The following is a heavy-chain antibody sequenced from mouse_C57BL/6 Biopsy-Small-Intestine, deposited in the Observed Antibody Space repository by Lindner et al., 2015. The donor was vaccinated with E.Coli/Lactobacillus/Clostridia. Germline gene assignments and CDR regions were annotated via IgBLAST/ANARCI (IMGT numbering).Heavy chain of an antibody. CDR2: IYPGGGYT. CDR1: GYTFTNYW. J-gene: IGHJ3*01. CDR3: ARADSSGYLFAY. V-gene: IGHV1-63*01. D-gene: IGHD3-2*02. Sequence: VQLQESGAELVRPGTSVKMSCKASGYTFTNYWIGWAKQRPGHGLEWIGDIYPGGGYTNYNEKFKGKATLTADKSSSTAYIQFSSLTSEDSAIYYCARADSSGYLFAYWGQGTLVTVSA.